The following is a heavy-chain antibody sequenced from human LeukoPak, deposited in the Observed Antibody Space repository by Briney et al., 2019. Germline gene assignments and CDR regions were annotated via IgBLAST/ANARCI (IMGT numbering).Heavy chain of an antibody. V-gene: IGHV4-59*01. J-gene: IGHJ4*02. CDR3: ARSITIFGVVAQTRFFDY. D-gene: IGHD3-3*01. Sequence: PSETLSLTRTVSGGSISSYYWSWIRQPPGKGLEWIGYIYYSGSTNYNPSLKSRVTISVDTSKNQFSLKLSSVTAADTAVYYCARSITIFGVVAQTRFFDYWGQGTLVTVSS. CDR1: GGSISSYY. CDR2: IYYSGST.